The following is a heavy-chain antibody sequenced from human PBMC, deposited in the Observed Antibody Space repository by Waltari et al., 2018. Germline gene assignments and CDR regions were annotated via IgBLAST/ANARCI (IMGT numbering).Heavy chain of an antibody. CDR2: INPNSGGT. V-gene: IGHV1-2*06. D-gene: IGHD1-7*01. CDR3: ARGDNWNYVGYYYYYMDV. Sequence: QVQLVQSGAEVKKPGASVKVSCKASGYTFTGYYMHWVRQAPGQGREWMGRINPNSGGTNYAQKFQGRVTMTRDTSISTAYMELSSLRSDDTAVYYCARGDNWNYVGYYYYYMDVWGKGTTVTVSS. CDR1: GYTFTGYY. J-gene: IGHJ6*03.